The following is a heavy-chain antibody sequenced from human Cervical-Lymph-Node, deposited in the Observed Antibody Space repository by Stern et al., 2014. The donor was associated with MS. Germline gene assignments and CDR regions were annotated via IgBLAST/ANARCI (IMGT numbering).Heavy chain of an antibody. J-gene: IGHJ6*02. CDR2: IYWDDDK. CDR3: AHCGDDYGDYGMDV. D-gene: IGHD4-17*01. V-gene: IGHV2-5*02. CDR1: GFSLSTRGVG. Sequence: EESGPTLVKPTQTLTLTCTFSGFSLSTRGVGVGWIRQPPGKALEXLALIYWDDDKRYSPSLKSRLTITKDTSKNQVVLTMTNMDPVDTATYYCAHCGDDYGDYGMDVWGQGTTVTVSS.